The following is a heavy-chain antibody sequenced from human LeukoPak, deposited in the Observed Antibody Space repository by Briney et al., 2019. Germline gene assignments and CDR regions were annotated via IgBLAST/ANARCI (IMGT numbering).Heavy chain of an antibody. CDR1: VYTFTVYY. CDR2: INPNSGGT. Sequence: ASVTVSFKASVYTFTVYYIHWVRQAPGQGGEWMGWINPNSGGTNYAQKFQGRITMTGDTSISTAYMELSRLTSDDTAVYYCARGIIYYYYYMDVWGKGTTVTVSS. CDR3: ARGIIYYYYYMDV. V-gene: IGHV1-2*02. J-gene: IGHJ6*03.